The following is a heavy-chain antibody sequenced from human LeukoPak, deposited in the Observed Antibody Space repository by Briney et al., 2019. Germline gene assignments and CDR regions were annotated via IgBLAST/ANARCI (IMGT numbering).Heavy chain of an antibody. CDR1: GGTFSSYA. CDR2: IIPIFGTT. V-gene: IGHV1-69*13. J-gene: IGHJ3*02. CDR3: AREGGWGMGHDAFDI. D-gene: IGHD3-16*01. Sequence: GASVKVSCKASGGTFSSYAISWVRQAPGQGLEWMGGIIPIFGTTNYAQKFQGRVTITADESTSTAYMELSSLRSEDTAVYYCAREGGWGMGHDAFDIWGQGTMVTVSS.